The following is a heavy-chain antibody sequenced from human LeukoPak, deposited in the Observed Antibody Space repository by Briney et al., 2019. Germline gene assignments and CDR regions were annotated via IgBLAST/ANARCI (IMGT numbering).Heavy chain of an antibody. CDR1: GLTFSTYW. CDR3: TRGGDLSTVAGALDY. D-gene: IGHD6-19*01. J-gene: IGHJ4*02. Sequence: PGGSLRLSCATSGLTFSTYWMTWVRQAPGKGLEWVANIKQDGSEKYYVDSVKGRFTISRDNAKNSLYLQMNSLKTEDTAVYYCTRGGDLSTVAGALDYWGQGTLVTVSS. CDR2: IKQDGSEK. V-gene: IGHV3-7*03.